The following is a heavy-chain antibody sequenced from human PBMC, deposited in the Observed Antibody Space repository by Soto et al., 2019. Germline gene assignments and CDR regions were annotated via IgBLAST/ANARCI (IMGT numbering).Heavy chain of an antibody. D-gene: IGHD3-22*01. J-gene: IGHJ4*02. CDR3: ASGVYSSGYYYFDY. Sequence: QLQLQESGPGLVKPSETLSLTCTVSGGSISSSSYYWGWIRQPPGKGLEWIGSIYYSGSTYYNPSLKSRVTISVDTSKNQFSLKLSSVTAADTAVYYCASGVYSSGYYYFDYWGQGTLVTVSS. CDR1: GGSISSSSYY. CDR2: IYYSGST. V-gene: IGHV4-39*01.